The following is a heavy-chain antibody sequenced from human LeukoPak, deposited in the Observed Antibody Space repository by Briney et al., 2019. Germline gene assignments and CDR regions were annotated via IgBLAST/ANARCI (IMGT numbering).Heavy chain of an antibody. CDR1: GYTFTSYY. CDR2: INPSGGST. V-gene: IGHV1-46*01. J-gene: IGHJ4*02. Sequence: GASVKVSCKASGYTFTSYYMHWVRQAPGLGLEWMGIINPSGGSTSYAQKFQGRVTMTRDTSTSTVYMELSSLRSEDTAVYYCARAGRPIPATAAYFDYWGQGTLVTVSS. D-gene: IGHD2-2*01. CDR3: ARAGRPIPATAAYFDY.